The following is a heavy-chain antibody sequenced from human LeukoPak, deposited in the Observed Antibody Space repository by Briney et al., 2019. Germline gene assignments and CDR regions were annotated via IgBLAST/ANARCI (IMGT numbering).Heavy chain of an antibody. V-gene: IGHV1-2*02. D-gene: IGHD6-13*01. CDR3: ARYGARYSSSWYGWFDP. CDR1: GYTFTGYY. CDR2: INPNSGGT. J-gene: IGHJ5*02. Sequence: ASVKVSCKASGYTFTGYYMHWVRQAPGQGLEWMGWINPNSGGTNYAQKFQGRVTMTRDTSISTAYMELSRLRSDDTAVYYCARYGARYSSSWYGWFDPWGQGTLVTVSS.